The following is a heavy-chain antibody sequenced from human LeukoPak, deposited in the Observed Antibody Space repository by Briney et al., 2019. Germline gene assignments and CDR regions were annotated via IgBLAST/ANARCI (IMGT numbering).Heavy chain of an antibody. CDR2: INPNSGGT. CDR1: GYTFTGYY. CDR3: ASGDGNDKGSFDY. V-gene: IGHV1-2*02. Sequence: ASVKVSCKASGYTFTGYYMHWVRQAPGQGLEWMGWINPNSGGTNYAQKFQGRVTMTRDMSTSTVYMELSSLRSEDTAVYYCASGDGNDKGSFDYWGQGTLVTVSS. D-gene: IGHD1-1*01. J-gene: IGHJ4*02.